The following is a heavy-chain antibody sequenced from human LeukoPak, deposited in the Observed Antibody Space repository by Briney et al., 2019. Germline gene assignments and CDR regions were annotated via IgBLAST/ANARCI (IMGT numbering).Heavy chain of an antibody. CDR1: GASFSTNY. Sequence: SETLSLTCSVSGASFSTNYWSWIRQPPGRGLEWIGYVFDSGSTNYNPSLNSRVTISVDTSTKQFSLRLSSVTAADTAVYYCARLYQQSKWKYYYYYMDVWGKGTAVTVSS. V-gene: IGHV4-59*01. J-gene: IGHJ6*03. CDR3: ARLYQQSKWKYYYYYMDV. D-gene: IGHD1-1*01. CDR2: VFDSGST.